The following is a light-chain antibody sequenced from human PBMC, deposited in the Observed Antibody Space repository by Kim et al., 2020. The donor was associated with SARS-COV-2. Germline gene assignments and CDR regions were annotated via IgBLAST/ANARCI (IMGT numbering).Light chain of an antibody. CDR2: GAF. CDR1: QSVSYK. CDR3: QQYTDWHRT. Sequence: VSPGESATHSCRASQSVSYKLAWYQQKPDQAPRLLIYGAFTRATGIPARFSGSGSGTEFTLTISSLQSEDFAFYYCQQYTDWHRTFGQGTKVDIK. V-gene: IGKV3-15*01. J-gene: IGKJ1*01.